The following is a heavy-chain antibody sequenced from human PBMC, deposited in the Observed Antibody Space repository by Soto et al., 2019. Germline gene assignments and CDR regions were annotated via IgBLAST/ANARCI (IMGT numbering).Heavy chain of an antibody. J-gene: IGHJ3*02. CDR2: ISRSGNTM. CDR3: VREGRSSTSCNTGCAFDI. CDR1: VFIFNTYT. V-gene: IGHV3-11*01. D-gene: IGHD2-2*02. Sequence: GGSLRLSCAASVFIFNTYTMSWIRQAPGKGLEWVSYISRSGNTMYYGDYVKGRFTISRDNAENSVFLQMISLRAEDTAVYYCVREGRSSTSCNTGCAFDIWGQGTMVTVSS.